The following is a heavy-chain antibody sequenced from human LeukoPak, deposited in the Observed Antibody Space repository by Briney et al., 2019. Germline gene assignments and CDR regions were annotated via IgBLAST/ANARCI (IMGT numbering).Heavy chain of an antibody. CDR1: GYTFTGYY. D-gene: IGHD3-22*01. J-gene: IGHJ4*02. V-gene: IGHV1-2*02. CDR3: ARDLHVDDSTDY. Sequence: ASVKVSCKASGYTFTGYYMHWVRQAPGQGLEWMGWINPNSGGTNYAQKFQGRVTMTRDTSISTAYMELSRLRSDDTAVYYCARDLHVDDSTDYWGQGTLVTVYS. CDR2: INPNSGGT.